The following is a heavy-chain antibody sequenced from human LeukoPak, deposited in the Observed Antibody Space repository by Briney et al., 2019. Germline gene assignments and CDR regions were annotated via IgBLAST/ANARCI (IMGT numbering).Heavy chain of an antibody. CDR1: GFTFSDNW. V-gene: IGHV3-74*01. CDR3: TRDYYYRMDV. CDR2: IEGDGTGT. Sequence: GGSLRLSCAASGFTFSDNWTHWVRQAPGKGLVWVSRIEGDGTGTVYVDSVKGRFTISRDNAKNTLYLQMNSLRAEDTAVYYCTRDYYYRMDVWGKGTTVTVSS. J-gene: IGHJ6*04.